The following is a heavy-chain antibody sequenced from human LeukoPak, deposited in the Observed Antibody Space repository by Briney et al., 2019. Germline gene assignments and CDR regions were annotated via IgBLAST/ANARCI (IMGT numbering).Heavy chain of an antibody. Sequence: GASVKVSCKASGYTFTGYYMHWVRQAPGQGLEWMGWINPNSGGTNYAQKFQGWVTMTRDTSISTAYMELSRLRSDDTAVYYCARDWMVRGVSSPQRHWGQGTLVTVSS. CDR2: INPNSGGT. CDR3: ARDWMVRGVSSPQRH. D-gene: IGHD3-10*01. V-gene: IGHV1-2*04. CDR1: GYTFTGYY. J-gene: IGHJ4*02.